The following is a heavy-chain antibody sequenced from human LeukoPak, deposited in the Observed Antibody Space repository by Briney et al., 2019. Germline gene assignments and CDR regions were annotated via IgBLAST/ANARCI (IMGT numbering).Heavy chain of an antibody. CDR3: AGRNYFGPGSPEYFDY. J-gene: IGHJ4*02. CDR1: GGSIRNYY. Sequence: PSETLSLTCTVSGGSIRNYYLSWIRQPPGRGLEWIGYVHYSGNTNYNPSLRSRVTMSADTSKNQVSLVLNSVTAADTAVYYCAGRNYFGPGSPEYFDYWGQGTLVTVSS. V-gene: IGHV4-59*01. CDR2: VHYSGNT. D-gene: IGHD3-10*01.